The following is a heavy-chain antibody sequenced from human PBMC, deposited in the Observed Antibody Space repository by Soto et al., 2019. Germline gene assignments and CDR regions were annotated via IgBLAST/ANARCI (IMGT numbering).Heavy chain of an antibody. CDR1: GGSISSYY. CDR2: IYYSGST. V-gene: IGHV4-59*01. J-gene: IGHJ4*02. D-gene: IGHD5-18*01. Sequence: SETLSLTCTVSGGSISSYYWSWIRQPPGKGLEWIGYIYYSGSTNYNPSLKSRVTMSVDTSKNQFSLKLTSVTAADTAVYYCARGDTYFDYWGQGTLVTVPQ. CDR3: ARGDTYFDY.